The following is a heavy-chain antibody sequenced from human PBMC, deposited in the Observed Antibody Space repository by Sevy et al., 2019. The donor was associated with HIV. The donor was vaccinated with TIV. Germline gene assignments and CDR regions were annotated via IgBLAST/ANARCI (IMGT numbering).Heavy chain of an antibody. CDR2: IGGSGGST. J-gene: IGHJ4*02. V-gene: IGHV3-23*01. D-gene: IGHD4-17*01. Sequence: GGSLRLSCAASGFTFSSYAMSWVRQAPGKGLEWVSAIGGSGGSTYYADSVKGRFTISRDNSKNTLYLQMNSLRAEDTAVYYCAMTTVLYYFDYWGQGTLVTVSS. CDR3: AMTTVLYYFDY. CDR1: GFTFSSYA.